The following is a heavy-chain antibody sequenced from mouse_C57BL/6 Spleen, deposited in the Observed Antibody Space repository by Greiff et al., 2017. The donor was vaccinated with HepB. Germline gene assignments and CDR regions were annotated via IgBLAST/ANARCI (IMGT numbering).Heavy chain of an antibody. Sequence: VQLQQPGAELVKPGASVKMSCKASGYTFTSYWITWVKQRPGQGLEWIGDIYPGSGSTNYNEKFKSKATLTVDTSSSTAYMQLSSLTSEDSAVYYCARGFYYGNPAWFAYWGQGTLVTVSA. J-gene: IGHJ3*01. CDR2: IYPGSGST. D-gene: IGHD2-1*01. CDR3: ARGFYYGNPAWFAY. V-gene: IGHV1-55*01. CDR1: GYTFTSYW.